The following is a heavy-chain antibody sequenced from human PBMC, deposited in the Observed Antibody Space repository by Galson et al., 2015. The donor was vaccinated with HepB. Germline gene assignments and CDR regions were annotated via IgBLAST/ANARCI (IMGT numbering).Heavy chain of an antibody. CDR3: TTDRGITVRPLFDY. D-gene: IGHD6-6*01. CDR1: GFTFSNAW. V-gene: IGHV3-15*01. J-gene: IGHJ4*02. Sequence: SLRLSCAASGFTFSNAWMSWVRQAPGKGLEWVGRIKSKAHGGTTDYAAPVKGRFTISRDDSKPTLSLQMNSLKTEDTAVYYCTTDRGITVRPLFDYWGQGTLVTVSS. CDR2: IKSKAHGGTT.